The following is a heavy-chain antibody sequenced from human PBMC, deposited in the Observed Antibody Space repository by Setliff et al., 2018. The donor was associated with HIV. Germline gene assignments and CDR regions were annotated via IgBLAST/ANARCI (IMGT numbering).Heavy chain of an antibody. CDR3: VRLTSDRTNYYYYMDV. Sequence: ASVKVSCKASGYSLSTYAISWVQQAPGQGLEWMGWIDSNNGNRNFAQKFRGRVTMTTDISTNTAYMEVRSLRFDDTAVYYCVRLTSDRTNYYYYMDVWGKGTTVTVSS. CDR1: GYSLSTYA. CDR2: IDSNNGNR. J-gene: IGHJ6*03. V-gene: IGHV1-18*01. D-gene: IGHD2-8*01.